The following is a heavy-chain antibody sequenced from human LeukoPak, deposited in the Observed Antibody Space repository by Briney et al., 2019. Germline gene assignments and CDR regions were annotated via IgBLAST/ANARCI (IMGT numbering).Heavy chain of an antibody. CDR3: ARDSPYSSGWGEGRYFDL. D-gene: IGHD6-19*01. Sequence: SETLSLTCTVSGGSISSYYWSWIRQPPGKGLEWIGYIYYSGSTNYNPSLKSRVTISVDTSKNQFSLKLSSVTAADTAVYYCARDSPYSSGWGEGRYFDLWGRGTLVTVSP. V-gene: IGHV4-59*01. CDR1: GGSISSYY. J-gene: IGHJ2*01. CDR2: IYYSGST.